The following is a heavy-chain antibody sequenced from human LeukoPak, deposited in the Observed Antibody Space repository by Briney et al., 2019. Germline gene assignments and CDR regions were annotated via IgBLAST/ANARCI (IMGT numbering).Heavy chain of an antibody. Sequence: GGSLRLSCAASGFTFSSYAMSWVRQAPGKGLEWVSAISGSGGRTYYADSVKGRFTISRDNSKNSLYLQMSSLRAEDTAVYYCARDTAYYYDSSGHYRFNYWGQGTLVTVSS. CDR2: ISGSGGRT. D-gene: IGHD3-22*01. J-gene: IGHJ4*02. CDR3: ARDTAYYYDSSGHYRFNY. CDR1: GFTFSSYA. V-gene: IGHV3-23*01.